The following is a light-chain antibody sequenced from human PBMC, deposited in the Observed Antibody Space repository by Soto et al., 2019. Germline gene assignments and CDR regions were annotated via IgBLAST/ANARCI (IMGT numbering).Light chain of an antibody. CDR2: QDT. J-gene: IGLJ1*01. CDR3: QAWDSNTYV. CDR1: NLGDKY. Sequence: SYELTQPPSVSVSPGQTASITCSGDNLGDKYACWYQQKPGQSPVLVIYQDTKRPSGIPERFSGSNSGNTATLTISGTQAMDEADYYFQAWDSNTYVFGTGTKLTVL. V-gene: IGLV3-1*01.